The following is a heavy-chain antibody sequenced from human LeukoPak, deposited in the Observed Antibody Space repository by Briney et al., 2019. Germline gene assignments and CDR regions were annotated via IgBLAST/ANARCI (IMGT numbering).Heavy chain of an antibody. CDR2: IYTSGST. CDR1: GGSISSYY. J-gene: IGHJ3*02. Sequence: ASETLSLTCTVSGGSISSYYWSWIRQPAGKGLEWIGRIYTSGSTNYNPSLKSRVTMSVDTSKNQFSLKLSSVTAADTAVYYCAREGSIVVVPAARENAFDIWGQGTMVTVSS. D-gene: IGHD2-2*01. V-gene: IGHV4-4*07. CDR3: AREGSIVVVPAARENAFDI.